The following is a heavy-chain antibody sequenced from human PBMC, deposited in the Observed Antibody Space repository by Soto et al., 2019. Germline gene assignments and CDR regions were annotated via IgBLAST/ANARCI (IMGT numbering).Heavy chain of an antibody. CDR1: GYTFTSSY. CDR2: INPSGGST. Sequence: ASVKVSCKASGYTFTSSYMHWVRQAPGQGLEWMGIINPSGGSTSYAQKFQGRVTMTRDTSTSTVYMELSSLRSEDTAVYYFARQYQLQTAARHDLMAFRAQGTTDTVS. J-gene: IGHJ6*02. CDR3: ARQYQLQTAARHDLMAF. D-gene: IGHD2-2*01. V-gene: IGHV1-46*01.